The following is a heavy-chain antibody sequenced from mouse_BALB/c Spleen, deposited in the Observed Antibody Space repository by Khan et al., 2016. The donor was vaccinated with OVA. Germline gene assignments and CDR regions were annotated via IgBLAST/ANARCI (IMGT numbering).Heavy chain of an antibody. D-gene: IGHD1-1*01. J-gene: IGHJ1*01. CDR2: IWWDDVK. Sequence: QVTLKESGPGKLQPSQTLSLTCSFSGFSLSTSGMGVGWIRQPSGKGLEWLAHIWWDDVKRYNPALKSRMTISNDTSSSQVFLKIASVDSADTATDYGARIGYGSSYWYFDVWGAGTTVTVSS. V-gene: IGHV8-8*01. CDR1: GFSLSTSGMG. CDR3: ARIGYGSSYWYFDV.